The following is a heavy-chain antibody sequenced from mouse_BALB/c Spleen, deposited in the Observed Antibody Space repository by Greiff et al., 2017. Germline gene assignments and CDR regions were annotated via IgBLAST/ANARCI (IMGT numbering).Heavy chain of an antibody. CDR3: ARDYGYYFDV. J-gene: IGHJ1*01. V-gene: IGHV2-9*02. Sequence: VKLVESGPGLVAPSQSLSITCTVSGFSLTSYGVHWVRQPPGKGLEWLGVIWAGGSTNYNSALMSRLSISKDNSKSQVFLKMNSLQTDDTAMYYCARDYGYYFDVWGAGTTVTVSS. CDR2: IWAGGST. D-gene: IGHD2-2*01. CDR1: GFSLTSYG.